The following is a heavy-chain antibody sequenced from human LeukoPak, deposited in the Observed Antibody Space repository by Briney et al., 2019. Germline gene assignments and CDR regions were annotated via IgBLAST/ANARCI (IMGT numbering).Heavy chain of an antibody. V-gene: IGHV3-7*01. CDR1: GFTFSSNW. Sequence: PGGSLRLSCATSGFTFSSNWMSWVRHVPGRGLDWVANIKPDGSAEYYAASVKGRFTVSRDNAKNSLYLQMNSLRVEDTAVYYCARDQYDTWSRRGNFDSWGQGTLVIVSS. J-gene: IGHJ4*02. CDR2: IKPDGSAE. CDR3: ARDQYDTWSRRGNFDS. D-gene: IGHD3-3*01.